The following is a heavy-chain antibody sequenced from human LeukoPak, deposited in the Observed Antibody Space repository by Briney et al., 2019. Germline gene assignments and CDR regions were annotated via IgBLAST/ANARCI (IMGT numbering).Heavy chain of an antibody. Sequence: PSETLSLTCTVSGGSISSYYWSWIRQPPGKGLEWIGYIYYSGSTNYNPSLKSRVTISVDTSKNQFSLKLSSVTAADTAVYYCARGEEGSSWYGYRAFDIWGQGTMVTVSS. J-gene: IGHJ3*02. V-gene: IGHV4-59*01. CDR2: IYYSGST. CDR3: ARGEEGSSWYGYRAFDI. CDR1: GGSISSYY. D-gene: IGHD6-13*01.